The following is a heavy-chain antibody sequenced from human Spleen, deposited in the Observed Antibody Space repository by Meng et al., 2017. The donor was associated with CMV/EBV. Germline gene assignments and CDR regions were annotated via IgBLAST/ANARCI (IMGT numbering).Heavy chain of an antibody. CDR1: GFTFSSYW. CDR3: AGASQELRFLEWLGEGLGYGMDV. J-gene: IGHJ6*02. D-gene: IGHD3-3*01. Sequence: GESLKISCAASGFTFSSYWMSWVRQAPGKGLEWVSYISSSGNTKEYADSVRGRFTISRDNAKNSLYLEMNSLRVDDTAVFYCAGASQELRFLEWLGEGLGYGMDVWGQGTTVTVSS. V-gene: IGHV3-48*04. CDR2: ISSSGNTK.